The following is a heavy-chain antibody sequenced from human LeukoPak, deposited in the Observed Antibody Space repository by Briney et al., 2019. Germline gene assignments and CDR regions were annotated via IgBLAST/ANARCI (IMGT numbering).Heavy chain of an antibody. D-gene: IGHD3-10*01. CDR2: IRYDGSNK. V-gene: IGHV3-30*02. CDR1: GFTFTEYS. J-gene: IGHJ4*02. CDR3: AKDRYYYGSGSYYPPNDY. Sequence: PGGSLRLSCETSGFTFTEYSMNWVRQSPGKGLEWVAFIRYDGSNKYYADSVKGRFTISRDNSKNTLYLQMNSLRAEDTAVYYCAKDRYYYGSGSYYPPNDYWGQGTLVTVSS.